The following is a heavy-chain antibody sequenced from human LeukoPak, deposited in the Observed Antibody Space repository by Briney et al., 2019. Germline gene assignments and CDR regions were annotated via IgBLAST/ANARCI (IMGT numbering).Heavy chain of an antibody. Sequence: SETLSLTCTVSGGSVSSGSYYWSWIRQPPGKGLEWIGYIYYSGSTNYNPSLKSRVTISVDTSKNQFSLKLSSVTAADTAVYYCARASFYDFWSGYEHYFDYWGQGTLVTASS. CDR2: IYYSGST. CDR1: GGSVSSGSYY. V-gene: IGHV4-61*01. CDR3: ARASFYDFWSGYEHYFDY. J-gene: IGHJ4*02. D-gene: IGHD3-3*01.